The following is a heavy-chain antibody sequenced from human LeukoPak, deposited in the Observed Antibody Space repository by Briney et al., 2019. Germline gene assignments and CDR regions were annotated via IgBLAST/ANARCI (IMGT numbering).Heavy chain of an antibody. V-gene: IGHV4-34*01. CDR2: INHSGST. CDR1: GGSLSGYY. D-gene: IGHD3-16*01. Sequence: SETLSLTCAVYGGSLSGYYWSWIRQPPGKGLEWIGEINHSGSTNYNPSLKSRVTISVDTSKNQFSLKLSSVTAADTAVYYCARGSIYATEIHWGQGTLVTVSS. J-gene: IGHJ4*02. CDR3: ARGSIYATEIH.